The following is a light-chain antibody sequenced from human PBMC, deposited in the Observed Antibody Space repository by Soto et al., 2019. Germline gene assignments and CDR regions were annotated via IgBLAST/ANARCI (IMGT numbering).Light chain of an antibody. CDR2: GAS. CDR1: QGVSRR. V-gene: IGKV3-20*01. CDR3: QQYGGSPIT. Sequence: EIVLTQSPGSLSVSLGGRATLSCRASQGVSRRLAWYQQRPGQSPRLLISGASMRASGVPVRFSGSGSGTDFTLTITRLEPEDFAVYYCQQYGGSPITFGLGTRLEIK. J-gene: IGKJ5*01.